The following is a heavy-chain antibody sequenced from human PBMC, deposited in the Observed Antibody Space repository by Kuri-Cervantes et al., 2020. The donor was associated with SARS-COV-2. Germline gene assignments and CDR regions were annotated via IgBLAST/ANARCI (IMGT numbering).Heavy chain of an antibody. V-gene: IGHV3-64D*06. CDR1: GFTFSSYA. J-gene: IGHJ5*02. Sequence: GGSLRLSCSASGFTFSSYAMHWVRQAPGKGLEYVSAISSNGGSTYYADSVKGRFTISRDNSKNTLYLQMSSLRAEDTAVYYCVKNLGGSGSETDEDWFDPWGQGTLVTVSS. D-gene: IGHD3-10*01. CDR2: ISSNGGST. CDR3: VKNLGGSGSETDEDWFDP.